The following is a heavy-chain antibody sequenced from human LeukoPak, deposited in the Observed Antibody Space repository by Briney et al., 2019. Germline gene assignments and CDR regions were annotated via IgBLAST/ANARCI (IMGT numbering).Heavy chain of an antibody. V-gene: IGHV3-23*01. J-gene: IGHJ4*02. CDR1: GFTFSSYA. CDR2: ISGSGGNT. CDR3: ARTGVVKPFDY. Sequence: PGGSLRLSCAASGFTFSSYAMSWVRQAPGKGLEWVSAISGSGGNTYYADSVKGRFTISRDNSKNTLYVQMKSLRDEDTAVYYCARTGVVKPFDYWGQGTLVTVSS. D-gene: IGHD3-3*01.